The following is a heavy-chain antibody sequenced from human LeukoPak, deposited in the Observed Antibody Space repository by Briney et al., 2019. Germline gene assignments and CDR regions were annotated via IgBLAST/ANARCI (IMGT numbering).Heavy chain of an antibody. V-gene: IGHV3-74*01. Sequence: PGGSLRLSCAASGFTFSSYWMHWVRQGAGKGLVWVSRISTDGSSTDYADSVKGRFTVSRDNAKKSLYLQMNSLRAEDTAVYYCARPLYAGSSWDYWGQGTLVTVSS. CDR3: ARPLYAGSSWDY. CDR2: ISTDGSST. CDR1: GFTFSSYW. D-gene: IGHD3-16*02. J-gene: IGHJ4*02.